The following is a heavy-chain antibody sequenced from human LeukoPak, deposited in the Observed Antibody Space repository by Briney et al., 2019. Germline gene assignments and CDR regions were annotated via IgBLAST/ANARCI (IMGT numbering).Heavy chain of an antibody. Sequence: GASVKVSCKASGYTLTGYYMHWVRQAPGQGLEWMGWINPNSGGTNYAQKFQGRVTMTRDTSISTAYMELSRLRSDDTAVYYCARSIVVVPAAHLDYWGQGTLVTVSS. J-gene: IGHJ4*02. D-gene: IGHD2-2*01. CDR3: ARSIVVVPAAHLDY. CDR1: GYTLTGYY. CDR2: INPNSGGT. V-gene: IGHV1-2*02.